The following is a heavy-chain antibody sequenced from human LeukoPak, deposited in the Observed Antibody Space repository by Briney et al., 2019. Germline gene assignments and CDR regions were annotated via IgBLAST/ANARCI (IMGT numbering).Heavy chain of an antibody. CDR1: SYVYGNCV. V-gene: IGHV5-51*01. CDR3: ARQNVGTDY. Sequence: TCKSRYSYVYGNCVDLGGRQILEKSLEWMWIIYPGDSDTRYSPSFQGQVTISADKSISTAYLQWSSLKASDTAMYYCARQNVGTDYWGQGTLVSVSS. J-gene: IGHJ4*02. D-gene: IGHD2-15*01. CDR2: IYPGDSDT.